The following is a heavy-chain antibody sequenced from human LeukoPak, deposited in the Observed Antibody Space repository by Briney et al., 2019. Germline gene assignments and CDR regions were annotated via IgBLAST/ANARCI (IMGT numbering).Heavy chain of an antibody. CDR3: AKDGCTNGVCFFDY. J-gene: IGHJ4*02. CDR1: RFTFSSYS. CDR2: ISSSGSYI. D-gene: IGHD2-8*01. Sequence: PGGSLRLSCAASRFTFSSYSMNWVRQAPGKGLEWVSSISSSGSYIYYADSVKGRFTISRDNSKNTLYLQMNSLRAEDTAVYYCAKDGCTNGVCFFDYWGRGTLVTVSS. V-gene: IGHV3-21*04.